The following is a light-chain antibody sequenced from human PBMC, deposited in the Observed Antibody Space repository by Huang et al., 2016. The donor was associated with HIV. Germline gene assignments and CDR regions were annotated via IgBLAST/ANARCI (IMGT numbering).Light chain of an antibody. CDR3: MQGSHWPPT. V-gene: IGKV2-30*01. Sequence: DVVMTQSPLSLPVTLGQPASISCRSSESLIYSDGNTYLNWFQQRPGQSPMRLIYKVSIRDSGVSDRFSGSGSGTNFTLKISRVEAEDVGIYYCMQGSHWPPTFGPGTKVDFK. CDR2: KVS. CDR1: ESLIYSDGNTY. J-gene: IGKJ3*01.